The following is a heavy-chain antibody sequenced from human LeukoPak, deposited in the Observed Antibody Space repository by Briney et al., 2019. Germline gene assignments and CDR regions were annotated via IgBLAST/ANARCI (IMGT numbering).Heavy chain of an antibody. CDR1: GFTFSSYT. CDR2: ISGSGGST. Sequence: GGSLRLSCAASGFTFSSYTMHWVRQAPGKGLEWVSAISGSGGSTYYADSVKGRFTVSRDDSKNTLYLQMNTLRAEDTAVYYCAKDYPLDYWGQGALVTVSS. CDR3: AKDYPLDY. V-gene: IGHV3-23*01. J-gene: IGHJ4*02.